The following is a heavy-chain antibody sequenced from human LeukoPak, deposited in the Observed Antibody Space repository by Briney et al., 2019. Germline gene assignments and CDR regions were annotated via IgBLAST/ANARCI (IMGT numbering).Heavy chain of an antibody. CDR3: AREGSTHTAMAY. J-gene: IGHJ4*02. Sequence: PGGSLRLSCAASGFTFSSYSMNWVRQAPGKGLGWVSSISSSSSYIYYADSVKGRFTISRDNAKNSLYLQMNSLRAEDTAVYYCAREGSTHTAMAYWGQGTLVTVSS. CDR2: ISSSSSYI. V-gene: IGHV3-21*01. CDR1: GFTFSSYS. D-gene: IGHD5-18*01.